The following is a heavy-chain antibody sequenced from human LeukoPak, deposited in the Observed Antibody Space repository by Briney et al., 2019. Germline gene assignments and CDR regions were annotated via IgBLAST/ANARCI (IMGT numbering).Heavy chain of an antibody. D-gene: IGHD6-13*01. Sequence: GGSLRLSCAASGFTFSSYAVHWVRQAPGKGLEWVAVISSDGRNKYYADSVKGRFIISRDNSKNTLYLQVNSLRAEDTAVYYCARDFSWYEEXYYFDYW. V-gene: IGHV3-30*04. CDR2: ISSDGRNK. CDR3: ARDFSWYEEXYYFDY. CDR1: GFTFSSYA. J-gene: IGHJ4*01.